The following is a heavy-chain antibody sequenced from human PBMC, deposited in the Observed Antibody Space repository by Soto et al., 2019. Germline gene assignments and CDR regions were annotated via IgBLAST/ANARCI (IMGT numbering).Heavy chain of an antibody. Sequence: QVHLVQSGGEVRQPGASVRVSCTASGYTFTTYPISWVRQAPGQGREWMGWISTYNGNTDYAQKLQGRVTMNTDTSANTAYMELRSLRPDDTAVYYFARRSVRGRDGGWDLDYWGQGTLVTVSS. CDR2: ISTYNGNT. V-gene: IGHV1-18*01. D-gene: IGHD6-19*01. CDR1: GYTFTTYP. J-gene: IGHJ4*02. CDR3: ARRSVRGRDGGWDLDY.